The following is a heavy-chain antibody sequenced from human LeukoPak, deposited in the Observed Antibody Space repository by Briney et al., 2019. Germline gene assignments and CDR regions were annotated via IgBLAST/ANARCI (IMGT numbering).Heavy chain of an antibody. CDR3: ARVGSRGYYFDY. Sequence: LSLTCTVSGGSISSPAYYWSWIRQPPGKGLEWVSHISGSSTYTNYADSVKGRFTISRDNANNSLYLQMNSLTAEDTAVFYCARVGSRGYYFDYWGQGTLVSVSS. J-gene: IGHJ4*02. CDR2: ISGSSTYT. V-gene: IGHV3-11*06. CDR1: GGSISSPAYY. D-gene: IGHD1-26*01.